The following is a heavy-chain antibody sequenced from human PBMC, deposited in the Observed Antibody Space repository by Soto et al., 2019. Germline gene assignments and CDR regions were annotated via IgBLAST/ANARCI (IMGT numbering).Heavy chain of an antibody. CDR1: GFTFSSYA. CDR3: AKGGGSGSYYPHLNDYYGMDV. D-gene: IGHD3-10*01. J-gene: IGHJ6*02. Sequence: EVQLLESGGGLVQPGGSLRLSCAASGFTFSSYAMSWVRQAPGKGLEWVSAISGSGGSTYYADSVKGRFTISRDNSKNTLHLQMNSLRAEDTAVYYCAKGGGSGSYYPHLNDYYGMDVWGQGTTVTVSS. CDR2: ISGSGGST. V-gene: IGHV3-23*01.